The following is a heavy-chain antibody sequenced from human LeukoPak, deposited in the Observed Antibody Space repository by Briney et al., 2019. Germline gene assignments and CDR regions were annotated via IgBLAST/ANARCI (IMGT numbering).Heavy chain of an antibody. V-gene: IGHV3-49*03. CDR3: TRVGQDTAMVSYYYFDY. Sequence: PGGSLRLSCTASGFTFGDYAMSWFRQAPGKGLEWVGFIRSKAYGGTTEYAASVKGRFTISRDDSKSIAYLRMNSLKAEDTAVYYCTRVGQDTAMVSYYYFDYWGQGTLVTVSS. D-gene: IGHD5-18*01. J-gene: IGHJ4*02. CDR1: GFTFGDYA. CDR2: IRSKAYGGTT.